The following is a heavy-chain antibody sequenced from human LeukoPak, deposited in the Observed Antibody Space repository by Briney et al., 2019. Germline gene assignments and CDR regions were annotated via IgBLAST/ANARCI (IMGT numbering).Heavy chain of an antibody. CDR2: ISYDGSNK. V-gene: IGHV3-30-3*01. CDR1: GFTFSSYA. D-gene: IGHD2-21*01. J-gene: IGHJ3*02. Sequence: GGSLRLSCAASGFTFSSYAINWVRQAPGKGLGWVAVISYDGSNKFYADSVKGRFTISRDNSKNTLFLQMNSLGAEDTAVYFCARGRDYGGDQDGFDIWGRGTMVTVSS. CDR3: ARGRDYGGDQDGFDI.